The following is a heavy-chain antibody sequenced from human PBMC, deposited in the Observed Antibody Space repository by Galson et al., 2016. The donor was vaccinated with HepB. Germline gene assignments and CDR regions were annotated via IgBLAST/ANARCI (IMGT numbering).Heavy chain of an antibody. CDR2: IYSSESR. D-gene: IGHD3/OR15-3a*01. J-gene: IGHJ3*01. V-gene: IGHV3-53*04. CDR3: ARAVTRTGLGTFDV. CDR1: GFTFSSSF. Sequence: SLRLSCAASGFTFSSSFMSWVRQAPGKGLEWVSVIYSSESRYYTDSVKGRFTISRHNSKNTLYLQMNSLRPEDTAVYYCARAVTRTGLGTFDVWGQGTMGTVSS.